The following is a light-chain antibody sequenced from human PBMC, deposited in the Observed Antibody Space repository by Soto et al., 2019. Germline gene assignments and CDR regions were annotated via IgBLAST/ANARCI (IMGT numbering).Light chain of an antibody. Sequence: QSVLTQPPSASGTPGPRVTISCSGSSSNIGSNYVYWYQHLPGTAPKLLIYRNNQRPSGVPDRFSGSKSGTSASLAISGLRSEDETDYYCAAWDGSLSGVVFGGGTKLTV. CDR1: SSNIGSNY. J-gene: IGLJ2*01. V-gene: IGLV1-47*01. CDR3: AAWDGSLSGVV. CDR2: RNN.